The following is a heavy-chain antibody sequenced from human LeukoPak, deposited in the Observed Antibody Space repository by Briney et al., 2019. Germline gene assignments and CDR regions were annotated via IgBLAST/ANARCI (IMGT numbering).Heavy chain of an antibody. D-gene: IGHD3-10*01. J-gene: IGHJ4*02. CDR1: SGSVSSTSYY. CDR3: AREMRSPRGGFDY. V-gene: IGHV4-39*07. Sequence: SETLSLTCTVSSGSVSSTSYYWGWIRQPPGMGLEWIGSMYYSGSTYYNPSLKSRVTISVDTSKSQFSLKLSSVTAADAAVYYCAREMRSPRGGFDYWDQGTLVTVSS. CDR2: MYYSGST.